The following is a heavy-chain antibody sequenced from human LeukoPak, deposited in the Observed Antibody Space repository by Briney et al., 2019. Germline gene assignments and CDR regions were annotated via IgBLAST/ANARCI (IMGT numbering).Heavy chain of an antibody. J-gene: IGHJ4*02. CDR3: ARVNSGSYYAVDY. V-gene: IGHV4-59*01. Sequence: LETLSLTCTVSGGSISSYYWSWIRQPPRKGLEWIGYIYYSGNTNYNPSLKSRVTISVDTSKDQFSLKLSSVTAADTAVYYCARVNSGSYYAVDYWGQGTLVTVSS. CDR2: IYYSGNT. D-gene: IGHD3-22*01. CDR1: GGSISSYY.